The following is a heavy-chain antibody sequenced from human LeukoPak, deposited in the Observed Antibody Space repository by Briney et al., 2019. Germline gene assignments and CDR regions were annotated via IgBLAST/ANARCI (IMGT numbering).Heavy chain of an antibody. CDR3: ARPSPPGDGYNPPDY. CDR1: GFTFSGYA. Sequence: GGSLRLSCAASGFTFSGYAMSWVRQAPGKGLEWVLAISGSDGSTYYADSVKGRFTISRDNSKNTAFLQMNNLRTEDTAVYFCARPSPPGDGYNPPDYWGQGTLVTVSS. CDR2: ISGSDGST. D-gene: IGHD5-24*01. V-gene: IGHV3-23*01. J-gene: IGHJ4*02.